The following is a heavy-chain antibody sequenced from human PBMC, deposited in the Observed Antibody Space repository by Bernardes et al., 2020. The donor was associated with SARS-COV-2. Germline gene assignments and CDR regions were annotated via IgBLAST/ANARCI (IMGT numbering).Heavy chain of an antibody. Sequence: GSLRLSCSASGFMFSYAWMTWVRQVPGKGLEWVGRIKTKTEGATTDYAEPVKGRFTISRDDSKNTLYLQMNSLKTEDTAVYFCATSRGSGFDRWGQGTLVSVSS. CDR3: ATSRGSGFDR. J-gene: IGHJ4*02. CDR2: IKTKTEGATT. D-gene: IGHD6-19*01. V-gene: IGHV3-15*01. CDR1: GFMFSYAW.